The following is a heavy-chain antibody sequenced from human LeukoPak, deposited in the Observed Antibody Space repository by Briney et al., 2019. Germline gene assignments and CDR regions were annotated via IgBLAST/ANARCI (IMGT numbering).Heavy chain of an antibody. Sequence: SETLSLTCTVSGGSISSYYWSWIRQPPGKGLEWIGYIYYSGSTNYNPSLKSRVTISVDTSKNQFPLKLSSVTAADTAVYYCARDDRGTLDYWGQGTLVTVSS. V-gene: IGHV4-59*01. J-gene: IGHJ4*02. CDR3: ARDDRGTLDY. CDR2: IYYSGST. CDR1: GGSISSYY.